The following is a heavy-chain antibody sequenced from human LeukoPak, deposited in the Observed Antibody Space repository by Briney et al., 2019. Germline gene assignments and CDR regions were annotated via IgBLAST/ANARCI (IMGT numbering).Heavy chain of an antibody. D-gene: IGHD3-22*01. J-gene: IGHJ3*02. CDR3: ARGGITMIVVGQTRGAFDI. CDR1: GGSFSGYY. V-gene: IGHV4-34*01. Sequence: SETLSLTCAVYGGSFSGYYWSWIRQPPGKALEWIGNIFCSGSTYYSPSLKSRVTISLDTSRNQFSLKLNSVTAADTAVYYCARGGITMIVVGQTRGAFDIWGQGTMVTVSS. CDR2: IFCSGST.